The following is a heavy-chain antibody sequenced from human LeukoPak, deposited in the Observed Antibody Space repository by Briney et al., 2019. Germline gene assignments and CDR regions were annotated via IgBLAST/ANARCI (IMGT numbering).Heavy chain of an antibody. D-gene: IGHD5-24*01. J-gene: IGHJ3*01. CDR1: GFTFRGSA. Sequence: PGGSLRLSCVASGFTFRGSAMSWVRQAPGKRLDWVSLISYDGNNAYYADSVRGRFTISRDNSKDTLYLEMNSLRAEDTAIYYCARDIQLSTWGLGTMVTVSS. V-gene: IGHV3-23*01. CDR3: ARDIQLST. CDR2: ISYDGNNA.